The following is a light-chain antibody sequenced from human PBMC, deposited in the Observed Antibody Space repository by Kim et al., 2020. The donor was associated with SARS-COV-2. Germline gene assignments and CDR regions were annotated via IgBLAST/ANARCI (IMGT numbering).Light chain of an antibody. CDR2: SDT. J-gene: IGLJ2*01. V-gene: IGLV3-9*01. CDR3: QVWDSTTVV. Sequence: VALRQTARITCGGNNIGSKNVRWYQQKPGQAPVLVIYSDTNRPSGIPERFSGSNSGDTATLTINRAQAGDEADYYCQVWDSTTVVFGGGTKVTVL. CDR1: NIGSKN.